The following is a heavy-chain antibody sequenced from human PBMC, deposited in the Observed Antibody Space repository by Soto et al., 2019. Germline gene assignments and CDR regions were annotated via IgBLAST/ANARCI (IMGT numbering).Heavy chain of an antibody. V-gene: IGHV3-23*01. CDR3: AKTVPDSSSWLFDY. J-gene: IGHJ4*02. CDR2: MSGSGGST. Sequence: GGSLRLSCAASGFTFTDYAMTWVRQAPGKGLEWVSAMSGSGGSTFYADSVKGRFTISRDNSKNTLYLQMNSLRAEDTAVYYCAKTVPDSSSWLFDYWGQGSLVTVSP. D-gene: IGHD6-13*01. CDR1: GFTFTDYA.